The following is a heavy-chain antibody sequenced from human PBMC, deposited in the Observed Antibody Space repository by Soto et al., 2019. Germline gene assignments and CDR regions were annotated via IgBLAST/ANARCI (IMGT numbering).Heavy chain of an antibody. J-gene: IGHJ4*02. D-gene: IGHD1-26*01. Sequence: GGSLRLSCVASGFRFEYYGMHWVRQAPGKGLEWVSGLSWDNKSIAYADSVKGRFTISRDSSKNTFYLQMNSLRAEDTAMYFCARSRYTGTYSGRFLDYWGQGSLVTVSS. V-gene: IGHV3-9*01. CDR2: LSWDNKSI. CDR3: ARSRYTGTYSGRFLDY. CDR1: GFRFEYYG.